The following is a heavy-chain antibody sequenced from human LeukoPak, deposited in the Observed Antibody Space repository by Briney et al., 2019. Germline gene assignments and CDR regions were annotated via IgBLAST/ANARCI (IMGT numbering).Heavy chain of an antibody. Sequence: PSETLSLTCAVSGGSFTAYYWTWIRQSPEKGLEWIGEITHTGSSDYNPPLKSRVTMSVDTSKHQFSLILTSVTAADTAVYYCARVPHIAVAGIDYWGQGILVTVSS. V-gene: IGHV4-34*01. CDR1: GGSFTAYY. J-gene: IGHJ4*02. D-gene: IGHD6-19*01. CDR3: ARVPHIAVAGIDY. CDR2: ITHTGSS.